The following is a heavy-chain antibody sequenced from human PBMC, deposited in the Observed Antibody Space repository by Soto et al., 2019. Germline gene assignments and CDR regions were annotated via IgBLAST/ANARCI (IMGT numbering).Heavy chain of an antibody. Sequence: GGSLRLSCVASGFTFSTYAMSWVRQAPGKGLEWVSALTPSGGETYYADSVKGRFTISRDNSMNALYLQMSSLRIEDTAVYYCAHPRGYGVFDAYDIWGQGTMVPVSS. CDR3: AHPRGYGVFDAYDI. D-gene: IGHD4-17*01. V-gene: IGHV3-23*01. J-gene: IGHJ3*02. CDR2: LTPSGGET. CDR1: GFTFSTYA.